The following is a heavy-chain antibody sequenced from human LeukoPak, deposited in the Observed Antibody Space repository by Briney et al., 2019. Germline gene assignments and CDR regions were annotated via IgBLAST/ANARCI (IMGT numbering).Heavy chain of an antibody. V-gene: IGHV1-2*04. CDR2: INPNSGGT. D-gene: IGHD3-22*01. Sequence: ASVKVSCKASGYTFTGYYMHWVRQAPGQGLEWMGCINPNSGGTNYAQKFQGWVTMTRDTSISTAYMELSRLRSEDTAVYYCARDLTPSYYDTSGYYFDYWGQGTLVTVSS. CDR1: GYTFTGYY. CDR3: ARDLTPSYYDTSGYYFDY. J-gene: IGHJ4*02.